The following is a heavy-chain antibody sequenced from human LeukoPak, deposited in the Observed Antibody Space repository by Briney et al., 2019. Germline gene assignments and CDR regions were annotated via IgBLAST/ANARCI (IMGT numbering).Heavy chain of an antibody. Sequence: GASVKVSCKXFGYTFTGDYMHWVRQAPGQGLEWMGRFDPNNGGTSYSQKFQGRVTITRDTSVSTDYMELSSLRSDDTAVYYCAHGGGSYGDVWGQGTMVAVSS. CDR1: GYTFTGDY. D-gene: IGHD1-26*01. CDR3: AHGGGSYGDV. J-gene: IGHJ3*01. CDR2: FDPNNGGT. V-gene: IGHV1-2*06.